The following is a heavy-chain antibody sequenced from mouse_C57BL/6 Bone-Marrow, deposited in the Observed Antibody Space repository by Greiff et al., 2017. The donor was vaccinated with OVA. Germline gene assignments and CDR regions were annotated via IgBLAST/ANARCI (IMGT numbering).Heavy chain of an antibody. CDR1: GYTFTSYG. Sequence: VQLQESGAELARPGASVKLSCKASGYTFTSYGISWVKQRTGQGLEWIGEIYPRSGNTYYNEKFKGKATLTADKSSSTAYMELRSLTSEDSAVYFCANYYGSRIDNWGQGTTLTVSS. CDR2: IYPRSGNT. CDR3: ANYYGSRIDN. J-gene: IGHJ2*01. D-gene: IGHD1-1*01. V-gene: IGHV1-81*01.